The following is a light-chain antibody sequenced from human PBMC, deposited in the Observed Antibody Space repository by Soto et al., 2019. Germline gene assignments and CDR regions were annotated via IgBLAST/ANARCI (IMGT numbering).Light chain of an antibody. Sequence: MQVSQAAASLCPSVGARVTITCRASQDIRRYLSWYQQKTGTAPKFLIYSASGLHSGVPSRFSGSGSGPDFTLTISSLQPEDFATYSCLQPYSTPWTFGQGTKVDIK. J-gene: IGKJ1*01. CDR3: LQPYSTPWT. V-gene: IGKV1-39*01. CDR2: SAS. CDR1: QDIRRY.